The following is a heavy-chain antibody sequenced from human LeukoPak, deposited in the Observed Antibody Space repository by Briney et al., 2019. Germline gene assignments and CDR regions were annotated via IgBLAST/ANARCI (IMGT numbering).Heavy chain of an antibody. CDR1: GYTFTGYG. CDR3: ARSPRPAAGYYFDY. J-gene: IGHJ4*02. Sequence: ASVKVSCKASGYTFTGYGISWVRQAPGQGLEWMGWISAYNGNTNYAQKLQGRVTMTTDTSTSTAYMELRSLRSDDTAVYYCARSPRPAAGYYFDYWGQGTLVTVSP. CDR2: ISAYNGNT. V-gene: IGHV1-18*01. D-gene: IGHD6-13*01.